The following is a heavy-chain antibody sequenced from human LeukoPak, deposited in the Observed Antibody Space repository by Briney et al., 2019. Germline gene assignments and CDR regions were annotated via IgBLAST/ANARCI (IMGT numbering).Heavy chain of an antibody. V-gene: IGHV3-48*04. J-gene: IGHJ4*02. CDR1: GFTFSSYT. CDR2: ITGSSSTI. Sequence: GGSLRLSRAASGFTFSSYTMNWVRQAPGKGLEWDSYITGSSSTIYYADSVKGRFTISRDNARNSLFLQMNSLRAEDTAVYYCVANSGSYQVFDYWGQGTLVTVSS. D-gene: IGHD1-26*01. CDR3: VANSGSYQVFDY.